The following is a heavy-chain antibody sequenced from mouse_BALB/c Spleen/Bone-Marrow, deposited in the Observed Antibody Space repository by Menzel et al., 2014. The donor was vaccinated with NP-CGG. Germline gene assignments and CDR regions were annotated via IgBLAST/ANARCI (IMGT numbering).Heavy chain of an antibody. CDR1: GYTFTDYY. CDR2: VNPYNGGT. CDR3: SRNPFTTAIAWFAY. V-gene: IGHV1-19*01. Sequence: EVKLMESGPELVKPGASMKMSCKASGYTFTDYYMDWVKQSHGEGFEWIGRVNPYNGGTSYNQKFKGKATLTVDKSSSTAYMELNSLTSEDFAVYYCSRNPFTTAIAWFAYWGQGTLVTVSA. D-gene: IGHD1-2*01. J-gene: IGHJ3*01.